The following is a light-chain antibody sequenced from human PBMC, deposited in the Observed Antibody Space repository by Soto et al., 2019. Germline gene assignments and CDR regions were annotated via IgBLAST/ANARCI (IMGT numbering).Light chain of an antibody. CDR3: LHDYNYPRT. V-gene: IGKV1-5*01. Sequence: DSQLPQRPSTLSASVGELASIAHRASQSISSRLAWYQLKPGKAPKLLIYATSSLQSGVPSRFSGSGSGTDFSLSIRSLQPEDSATYYCLHDYNYPRTLGQGTKVDIK. J-gene: IGKJ1*01. CDR2: ATS. CDR1: QSISSR.